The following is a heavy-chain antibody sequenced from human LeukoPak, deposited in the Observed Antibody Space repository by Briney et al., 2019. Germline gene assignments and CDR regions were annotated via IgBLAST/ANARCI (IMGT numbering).Heavy chain of an antibody. J-gene: IGHJ4*02. CDR2: INHSGNT. CDR1: GESFSSYY. V-gene: IGHV4-34*01. CDR3: ARVDGDGYNIPDY. D-gene: IGHD5-24*01. Sequence: SETLSLTCAVYGESFSSYYWSWIRQPPGKGLEWIGEINHSGNTNYNPSLKSRVTISVDTSKNQFSLKLSSVTATDTAVYYCARVDGDGYNIPDYWGQGTLVTVSS.